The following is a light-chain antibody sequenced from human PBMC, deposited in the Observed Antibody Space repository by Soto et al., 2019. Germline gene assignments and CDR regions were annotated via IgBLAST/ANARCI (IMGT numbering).Light chain of an antibody. CDR2: DAS. V-gene: IGKV3-15*01. CDR1: QSVSSN. CDR3: QQYYNWPLT. Sequence: EIVMTQSPATLSVSPGESATLSCRASQSVSSNLAWHQQKPGQAPRILMYDASTRATGISARFSGSGSGTEFTLTISSLQSEDFAVYYCQQYYNWPLTFGGGTKVDIK. J-gene: IGKJ4*01.